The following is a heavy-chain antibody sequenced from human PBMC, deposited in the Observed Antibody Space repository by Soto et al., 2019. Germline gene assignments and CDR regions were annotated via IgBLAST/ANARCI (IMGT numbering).Heavy chain of an antibody. CDR1: GFTFSSYG. D-gene: IGHD4-4*01. CDR2: ISYDGSNK. Sequence: GGSLRLSCAASGFTFSSYGMHWVRQAPGKGLEWVAVISYDGSNKYYADSVKGRFTISRDNSKNTLYLQMNSLRAEDTAVYYCAKARHAGDYNANWFDPWGQGTLVTVSS. V-gene: IGHV3-30*18. CDR3: AKARHAGDYNANWFDP. J-gene: IGHJ5*02.